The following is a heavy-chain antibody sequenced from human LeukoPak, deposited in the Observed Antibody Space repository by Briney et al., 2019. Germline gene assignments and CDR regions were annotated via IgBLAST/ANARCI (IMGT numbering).Heavy chain of an antibody. CDR3: AKNGDRGAYCTGGTCYPYFYYYMDV. CDR2: ISYDGSNK. D-gene: IGHD2-15*01. J-gene: IGHJ6*03. Sequence: GGSLRLSCAASGFTFRMYGMHWVRQAPGKGLEWVAFISYDGSNKYYADSVKGRFTISRDNSKNTLYLQMNSLRAEDTAIYYCAKNGDRGAYCTGGTCYPYFYYYMDVWGKGTTVTI. V-gene: IGHV3-30*18. CDR1: GFTFRMYG.